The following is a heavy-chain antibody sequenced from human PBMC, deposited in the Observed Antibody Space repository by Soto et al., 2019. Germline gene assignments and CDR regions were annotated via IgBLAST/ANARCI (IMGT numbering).Heavy chain of an antibody. V-gene: IGHV3-30-3*01. D-gene: IGHD5-12*01. CDR2: ISYDGSNK. CDR1: GFTFSNYA. Sequence: QVQLVESGGGVVQPGRSLRLSCAASGFTFSNYAMHWVRQAPGKGLEWVALISYDGSNKFYADSVKGRFTISRDNSKNTLYLQMNRLRPEHTAVYYWATGGGAYGGGWFEPWGQGTLVTVSS. J-gene: IGHJ5*02. CDR3: ATGGGAYGGGWFEP.